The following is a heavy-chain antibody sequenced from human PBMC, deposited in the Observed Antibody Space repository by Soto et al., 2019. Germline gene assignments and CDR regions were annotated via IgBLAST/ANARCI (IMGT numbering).Heavy chain of an antibody. CDR1: GFTVSSNY. J-gene: IGHJ6*02. Sequence: EVPLVESGGGLVQPGGSLRLSCAASGFTVSSNYMSWVRQAPGKGLEWVSVIYSGGSTYYADSVKGRFTISRDNSKNTLYLQMNSLRAEDTAVYYCARADYYYYGMDVWGQGTTVTVSS. CDR2: IYSGGST. V-gene: IGHV3-66*01. CDR3: ARADYYYYGMDV.